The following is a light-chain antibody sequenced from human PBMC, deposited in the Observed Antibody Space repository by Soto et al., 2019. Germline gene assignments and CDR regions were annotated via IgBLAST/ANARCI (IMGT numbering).Light chain of an antibody. Sequence: DVVLTQSPLSLPVTLGQSASISCRSSQRLLYSNGVPYLHWFQERPGQPPRRLMSQLSNRESGVTDRGSGSGAGTECTLKISRVEAEEVGVYYCMQGTHWPNTLGQGTKLEIK. CDR2: QLS. CDR3: MQGTHWPNT. V-gene: IGKV2-30*01. CDR1: QRLLYSNGVPY. J-gene: IGKJ2*01.